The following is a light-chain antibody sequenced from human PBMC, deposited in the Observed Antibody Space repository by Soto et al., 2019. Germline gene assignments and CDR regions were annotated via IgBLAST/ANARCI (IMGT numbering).Light chain of an antibody. CDR2: KAS. CDR1: QSLSSW. J-gene: IGKJ1*01. CDR3: QQYNSYWT. V-gene: IGKV1-5*03. Sequence: DLQMTQSPSTLSASVGDRVTITCRASQSLSSWLAWYQQKPGKAPKLLIYKASSLESGVPSRFSGSGSGTEFTLTISSLQPDDFATYYCQQYNSYWTFGQGTKVEMK.